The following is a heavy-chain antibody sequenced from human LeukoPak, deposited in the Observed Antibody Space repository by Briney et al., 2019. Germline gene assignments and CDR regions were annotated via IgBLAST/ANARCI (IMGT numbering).Heavy chain of an antibody. CDR1: GFTVSSNY. CDR2: IYSGGST. V-gene: IGHV3-53*01. Sequence: GGSLRLSCAASGFTVSSNYMSWVRQAPGKGLEWVSVIYSGGSTYYADSVKGRFTISRDNSKNTVNLQMNSLRAEDTAVYYCAKEIAGGGRGVFDIWGQGTMVTVSS. CDR3: AKEIAGGGRGVFDI. J-gene: IGHJ3*02. D-gene: IGHD6-19*01.